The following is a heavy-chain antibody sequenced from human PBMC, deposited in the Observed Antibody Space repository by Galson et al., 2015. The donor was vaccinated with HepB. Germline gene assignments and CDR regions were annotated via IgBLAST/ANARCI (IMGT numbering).Heavy chain of an antibody. D-gene: IGHD2-2*02. CDR2: TYYRSKWHN. J-gene: IGHJ6*03. Sequence: CAISGDSVSSTSAAWNWIRQSPSRGLEWLGRTYYRSKWHNDYAASVKSRITINPDTSKNQFSLQLNSVTPEDTAVYYCARASYCYSTSCYRYYMDVWGKGTTVTVSS. V-gene: IGHV6-1*01. CDR1: GDSVSSTSAA. CDR3: ARASYCYSTSCYRYYMDV.